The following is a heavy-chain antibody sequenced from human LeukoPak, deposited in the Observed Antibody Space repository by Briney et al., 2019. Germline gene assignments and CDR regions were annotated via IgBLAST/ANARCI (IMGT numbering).Heavy chain of an antibody. V-gene: IGHV3-53*01. J-gene: IGHJ4*02. CDR1: GFTVSSNY. D-gene: IGHD3-10*01. CDR3: ARDGRFGELLSDH. CDR2: IYSGGST. Sequence: GGSLRLSCAASGFTVSSNYMSWVRQAPGKGLEWVSVIYSGGSTYYADSVKGRFTISRDNSKNTLYLQMNSLRAEDTAVYYCARDGRFGELLSDHWGQGTLVTVSS.